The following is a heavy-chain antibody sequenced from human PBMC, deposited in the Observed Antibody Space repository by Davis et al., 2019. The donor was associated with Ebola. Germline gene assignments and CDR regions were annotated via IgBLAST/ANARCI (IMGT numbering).Heavy chain of an antibody. CDR2: INHSGST. D-gene: IGHD3-10*01. J-gene: IGHJ3*02. Sequence: MPSETLSLTCAVYGGSFSGYYWSWIRQPPGKGLEWIGEINHSGSTNYNPSLKSRVTISVDTSKNQFSLKLSSVTAADTAVYYCAREGSGAAFDIWGQGTMVTVSS. CDR1: GGSFSGYY. CDR3: AREGSGAAFDI. V-gene: IGHV4-34*01.